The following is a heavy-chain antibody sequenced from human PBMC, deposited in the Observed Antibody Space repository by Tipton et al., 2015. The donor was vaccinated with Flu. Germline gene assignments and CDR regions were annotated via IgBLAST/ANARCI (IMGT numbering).Heavy chain of an antibody. CDR3: ARDRWEYSRGFDS. J-gene: IGHJ4*02. V-gene: IGHV4-38-2*02. Sequence: GLVKPSETLSLTCGVSGYSISSGYYWGWIRQPPGKGLEWIGSIYHTGTTNYNPSLKSRVTISVDTSKNQFSLKLTSVTAADTAVYYCARDRWEYSRGFDSWGQGTLVTVSP. CDR2: IYHTGTT. CDR1: GYSISSGYY. D-gene: IGHD6-13*01.